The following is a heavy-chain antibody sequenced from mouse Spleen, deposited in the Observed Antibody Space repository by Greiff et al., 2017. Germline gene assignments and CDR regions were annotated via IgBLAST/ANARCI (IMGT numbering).Heavy chain of an antibody. J-gene: IGHJ4*01. V-gene: IGHV1-20*01. CDR1: GYSFTGYF. D-gene: IGHD1-1*01. Sequence: EVQLQQSGPELVKPGDSVKISCKASGYSFTGYFMNWVMQSLGKSLEWIGRINPYNGDTFYNQKFKGKATLTVDKSSSTAHMELRSLTSEDSAVYYCARSLYYGSSYDAMDYWGQGTSVTVSS. CDR3: ARSLYYGSSYDAMDY. CDR2: INPYNGDT.